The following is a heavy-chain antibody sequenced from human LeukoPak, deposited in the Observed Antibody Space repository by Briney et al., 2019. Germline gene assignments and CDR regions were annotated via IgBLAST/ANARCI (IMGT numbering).Heavy chain of an antibody. D-gene: IGHD1-26*01. CDR2: IYTSGST. J-gene: IGHJ4*02. CDR3: ARVGWELREGFDY. V-gene: IGHV4-61*02. CDR1: GDSINSSSYY. Sequence: SETLSLTCIVSGDSINSSSYYWSWIRQPAGRGLEWIGRIYTSGSTNYNPSLKSRVTISVDTSKNQFSLELNSVTAADTAVYYCARVGWELREGFDYWGQGILVTVSS.